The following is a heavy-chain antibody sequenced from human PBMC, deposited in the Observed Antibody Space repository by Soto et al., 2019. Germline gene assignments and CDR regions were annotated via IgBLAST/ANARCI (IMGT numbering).Heavy chain of an antibody. CDR1: GGSFSVYF. J-gene: IGHJ4*02. V-gene: IGHV4-34*01. Sequence: QVQLQQWGAGLLKPSETLSLTCTVYGGSFSVYFWSGIRKPQGKGWGWIGEVRYSGSTNYNPSLKSRVTISVDTSKNQFSLKLNSVTAADTAVYYCARGGYGGNSGLGHLDYWGQGTLVTVSS. D-gene: IGHD2-21*02. CDR3: ARGGYGGNSGLGHLDY. CDR2: VRYSGST.